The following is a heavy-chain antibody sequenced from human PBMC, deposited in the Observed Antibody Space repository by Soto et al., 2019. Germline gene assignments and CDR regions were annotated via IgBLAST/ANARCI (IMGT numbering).Heavy chain of an antibody. CDR2: VYYTGTI. J-gene: IGHJ5*01. CDR3: ARDFAGRGPFDP. D-gene: IGHD1-26*01. CDR1: NVSISSSY. V-gene: IGHV4-59*01. Sequence: SSETLSLTCSVSNVSISSSYWNWLRQAPGKGLEWIGFVYYTGTIKYNPSLKSRVTISVDTSRNEFSLRLTSVTTADTAFYFCARDFAGRGPFDPWGPGPLVTVSS.